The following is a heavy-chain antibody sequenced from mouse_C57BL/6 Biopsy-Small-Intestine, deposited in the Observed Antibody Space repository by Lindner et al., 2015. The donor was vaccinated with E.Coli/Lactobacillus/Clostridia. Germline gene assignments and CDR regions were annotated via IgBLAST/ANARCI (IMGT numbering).Heavy chain of an antibody. CDR1: GYTFITYD. V-gene: IGHV1S55*01. Sequence: SVKVSCKASGYTFITYDITWVRQAPGQGLEWMGWMNPNTGYTGYAQKFQGRVTISSSSSISTTYLELSSLRSEDTAIYYCARASYCTTTSCPDMYFAYWGQGTLITVSS. J-gene: IGHJ2*01. D-gene: IGHD1-1*01. CDR3: ARASYCTTTSCPDMYFAY. CDR2: MNPNTGYT.